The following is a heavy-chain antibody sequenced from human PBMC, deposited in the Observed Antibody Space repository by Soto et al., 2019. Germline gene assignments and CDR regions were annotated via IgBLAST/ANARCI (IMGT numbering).Heavy chain of an antibody. CDR3: ARSRRGAYSSGWYSPSGYYNYGIDV. CDR1: GFNFSCYA. V-gene: IGHV3-23*01. CDR2: ISGSGDNT. D-gene: IGHD6-19*01. J-gene: IGHJ6*02. Sequence: RLSCAASGFNFSCYAMSWVRQAPGKGLEWVSAISGSGDNTHYADSVKGRFTISRDNSKNTLYPQMNSLRAEDTAVYYCARSRRGAYSSGWYSPSGYYNYGIDVWGQGTKVTVSS.